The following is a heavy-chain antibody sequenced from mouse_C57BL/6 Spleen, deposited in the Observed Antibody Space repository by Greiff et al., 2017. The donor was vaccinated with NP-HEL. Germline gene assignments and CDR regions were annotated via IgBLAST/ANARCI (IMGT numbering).Heavy chain of an antibody. V-gene: IGHV1-69*01. J-gene: IGHJ3*01. CDR2: IDPSDSYT. CDR3: ASSTGAWFAY. CDR1: GYTFTSYW. D-gene: IGHD4-1*02. Sequence: QVQLQQPGAELVMPGASVKLSCKASGYTFTSYWMHWVKQRPGQGLEWIGEIDPSDSYTNYNQKFKGKSTLTVDKSSSTAHMQLSSLTSEDSAVYYCASSTGAWFAYWGQGTLVTVSA.